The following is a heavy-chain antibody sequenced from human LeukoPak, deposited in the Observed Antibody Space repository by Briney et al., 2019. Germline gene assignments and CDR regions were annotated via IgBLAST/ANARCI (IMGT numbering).Heavy chain of an antibody. CDR3: ARHVTQGGGPDNAFDI. CDR2: IYPSDSDT. Sequence: GESLKISCKGSGYSFTNFWIGWVRQMPGKGLEWMGIIYPSDSDTRYSPSLQGQVTISADKSISTAYLQWSSLKASDTAMYYCARHVTQGGGPDNAFDIWGQGTMVTVSS. V-gene: IGHV5-51*01. CDR1: GYSFTNFW. J-gene: IGHJ3*02. D-gene: IGHD2-15*01.